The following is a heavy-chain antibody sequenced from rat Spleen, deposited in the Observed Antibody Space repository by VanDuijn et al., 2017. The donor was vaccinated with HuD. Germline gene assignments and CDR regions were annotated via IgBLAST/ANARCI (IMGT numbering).Heavy chain of an antibody. CDR1: GFTFSNYD. Sequence: EVQLVESGGGLVQPGRSLKLSCAASGFTFSNYDMAWVRQAPKKGLEWVASISYEGSSTYYGDSVKGRFTISRDNAKSTLYLQMNSLRSEDTATYYCAREPRYGFDYWGQGVMVTVSS. CDR3: AREPRYGFDY. V-gene: IGHV5-22*01. J-gene: IGHJ2*01. D-gene: IGHD4-1*01. CDR2: ISYEGSST.